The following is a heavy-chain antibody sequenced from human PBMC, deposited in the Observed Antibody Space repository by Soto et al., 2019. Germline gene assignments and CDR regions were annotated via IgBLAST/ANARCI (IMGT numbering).Heavy chain of an antibody. D-gene: IGHD3-16*01. CDR1: GYTFTSYA. V-gene: IGHV1-3*01. CDR2: INAGNGNT. Sequence: EASVKVSCKASGYTFTSYAMHWVRQAPGQRLEWMGWINAGNGNTKYSQKFQGRVTITRDTSASTAYMELSSLRSEDTAVYYCAGGGGLYWYFDLWGRGTLVTVSS. J-gene: IGHJ2*01. CDR3: AGGGGLYWYFDL.